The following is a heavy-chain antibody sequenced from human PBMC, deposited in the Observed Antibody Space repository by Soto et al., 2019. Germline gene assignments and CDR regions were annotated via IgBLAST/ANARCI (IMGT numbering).Heavy chain of an antibody. CDR1: GGSFSNSG. CDR2: IIPLFGKS. J-gene: IGHJ4*02. V-gene: IGHV1-69*05. D-gene: IGHD2-21*01. Sequence: QVQLVQSGPEVTKPGSSVKVSCKASGGSFSNSGISWVRQAPGQGLQWIGGIIPLFGKSDYRQEFQGRVTLTTDESKTTAYMELSSLRSEDSVTYYCAKDRAGDMSLWGQGTLVTVSS. CDR3: AKDRAGDMSL.